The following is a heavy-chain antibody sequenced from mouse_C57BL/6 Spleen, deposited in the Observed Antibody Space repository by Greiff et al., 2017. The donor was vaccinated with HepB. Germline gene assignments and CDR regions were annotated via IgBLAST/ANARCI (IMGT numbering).Heavy chain of an antibody. CDR2: IYPGGGYT. CDR1: GYTFTNYW. Sequence: VQLQQSGAELVRPGPSVKMSCKASGYTFTNYWIGWAKQRPGHGLEWIGDIYPGGGYTNYNEKFKGKATLTADKSSSTAYMQFSSLTSEDSAIYYCARYGTAQALYYFDYWGQGTTLTVSS. D-gene: IGHD3-2*02. J-gene: IGHJ2*01. CDR3: ARYGTAQALYYFDY. V-gene: IGHV1-63*01.